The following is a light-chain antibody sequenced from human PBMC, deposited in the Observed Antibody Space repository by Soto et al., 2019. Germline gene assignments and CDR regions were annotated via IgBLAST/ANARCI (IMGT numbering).Light chain of an antibody. J-gene: IGLJ2*01. CDR1: SSDVGGYNY. CDR2: DVS. CDR3: SSHTSSSTPVV. Sequence: QSALTQPASVSGSPGQSITISCTGTSSDVGGYNYVSWYQQHPGKAPKLMIYDVSNRPSGVSNRFSGSKSGNTASLTISGLQAGDEADYYCSSHTSSSTPVVFGGGTQLTVL. V-gene: IGLV2-14*01.